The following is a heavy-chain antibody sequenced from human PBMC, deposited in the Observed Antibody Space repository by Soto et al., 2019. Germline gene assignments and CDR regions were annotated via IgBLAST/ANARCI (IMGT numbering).Heavy chain of an antibody. J-gene: IGHJ4*02. CDR3: ARGKPSRYYYGSGSYNY. D-gene: IGHD3-10*01. Sequence: SETLSLTCTVSGGSISSSSYYWGWIRQPPGKGLEWIGSIYYSGSTYYNPSLKSRVTISVDTSKNQFSLKLSSVTAADTAVYYCARGKPSRYYYGSGSYNYWGQGTLVTVSS. V-gene: IGHV4-39*07. CDR1: GGSISSSSYY. CDR2: IYYSGST.